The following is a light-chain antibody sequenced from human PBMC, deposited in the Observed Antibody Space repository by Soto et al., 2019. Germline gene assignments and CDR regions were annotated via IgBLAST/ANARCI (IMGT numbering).Light chain of an antibody. J-gene: IGLJ3*02. CDR2: STS. CDR3: VLYMGSGISV. Sequence: QAVVTQEPSFSVSPGGTVTLTCGLSSGSVSTSYYPSWYQQTPGQAPRTLIYSTSTRSSGVPDRFSGSILGNKAALTITGAQADDESDYYCVLYMGSGISVFGGGTKVTV. V-gene: IGLV8-61*01. CDR1: SGSVSTSYY.